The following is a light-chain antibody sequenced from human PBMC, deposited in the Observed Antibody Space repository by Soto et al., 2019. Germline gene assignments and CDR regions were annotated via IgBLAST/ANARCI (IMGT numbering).Light chain of an antibody. Sequence: QSALTQPASVSGSPGQSITISCTGTSSDVGGYNYVSWYQQHPGKAPKLMIYEVSNRPSGVSPRFSGSKSGNTASLTISGLQAEDEADYYCSSSSSSNTLLFGGGTKVTVL. CDR1: SSDVGGYNY. J-gene: IGLJ2*01. CDR2: EVS. V-gene: IGLV2-14*01. CDR3: SSSSSSNTLL.